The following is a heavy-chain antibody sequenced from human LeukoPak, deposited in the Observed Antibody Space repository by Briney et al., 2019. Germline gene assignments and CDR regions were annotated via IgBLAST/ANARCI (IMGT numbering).Heavy chain of an antibody. CDR2: IYTSGST. Sequence: PSETLSLTCAVYGGSFSGYYWSWIRQPAGKGLEWIGRIYTSGSTNYNPSLKSRVTISVDTSKNQFSLKLSSVTAADTAVYYCAREMNMYYGSGSPLGYWGQGTLVTVSS. V-gene: IGHV4-59*10. CDR3: AREMNMYYGSGSPLGY. CDR1: GGSFSGYY. J-gene: IGHJ4*02. D-gene: IGHD3-10*01.